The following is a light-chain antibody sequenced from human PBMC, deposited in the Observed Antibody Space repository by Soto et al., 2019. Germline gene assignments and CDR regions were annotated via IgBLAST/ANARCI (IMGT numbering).Light chain of an antibody. Sequence: QSVLTQPASVSGSPGQSITISCTGTSSDVGGYNYVSWYQQHPGKAPKLMIYEVSNRPSGVSKRFSGSKSGNTASLTISGLQAEDEADYYCSSYTSSSTLEVFGTGTKVTVL. V-gene: IGLV2-14*01. CDR1: SSDVGGYNY. CDR2: EVS. CDR3: SSYTSSSTLEV. J-gene: IGLJ1*01.